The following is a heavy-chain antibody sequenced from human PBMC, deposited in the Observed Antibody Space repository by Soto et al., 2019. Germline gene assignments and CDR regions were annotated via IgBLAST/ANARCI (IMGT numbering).Heavy chain of an antibody. CDR2: IWFDGSNK. V-gene: IGHV3-33*01. Sequence: QVQLVESGGGVVQPGRSLRLSCAASGFTFSRYGMHWVRQAPGKGLEWVAVIWFDGSNKFYADSVKGRFTISRDNSKNTVSLQMNSLRDEDSAAYYCATTGPYWGQGPMVTVSS. CDR1: GFTFSRYG. J-gene: IGHJ4*02. CDR3: ATTGPY.